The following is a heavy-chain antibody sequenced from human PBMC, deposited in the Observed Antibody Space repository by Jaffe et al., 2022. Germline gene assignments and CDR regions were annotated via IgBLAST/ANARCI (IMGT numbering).Heavy chain of an antibody. CDR3: ASWRGQGYYDSSVDWYFDL. Sequence: QVQLQESGPGLVKPSETLSLTCAVSGYSISSGYYWGWIRQPPGKGLEWIGSIYHSGSTYYNPSLKSRVTISVDTSKNQFSLKLSSVTAADTAVYYCASWRGQGYYDSSVDWYFDLWGRGTLVTVSS. D-gene: IGHD3-22*01. CDR2: IYHSGST. J-gene: IGHJ2*01. V-gene: IGHV4-38-2*01. CDR1: GYSISSGYY.